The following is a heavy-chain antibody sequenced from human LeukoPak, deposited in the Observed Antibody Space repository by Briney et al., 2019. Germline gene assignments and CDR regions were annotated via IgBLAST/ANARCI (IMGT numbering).Heavy chain of an antibody. CDR3: ARGGKWELPLDY. D-gene: IGHD1-26*01. Sequence: SETRSLTCTVSAGSLIIYYWSWIRQPPGKGLEWIGYIYYSGSTNYNPSLKSRVTISVDTPKNQFSLKLSSVTAAGTAVYYCARGGKWELPLDYWGQGTLVTVSS. CDR1: AGSLIIYY. CDR2: IYYSGST. V-gene: IGHV4-59*01. J-gene: IGHJ4*02.